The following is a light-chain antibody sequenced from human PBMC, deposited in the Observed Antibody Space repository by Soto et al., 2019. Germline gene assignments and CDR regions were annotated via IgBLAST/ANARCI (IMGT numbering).Light chain of an antibody. CDR2: EVS. CDR3: CSYTSSGTDCV. J-gene: IGLJ3*02. Sequence: QSALTQPASVSGSPGQSITISCTGTSSDVGGYNYVSWYQQHPGKAPKLMIYEVSNRPSGVSNRFSGSKSGNTASLTISGLQAEDEADYYCCSYTSSGTDCVFGGGTKLTVL. V-gene: IGLV2-14*01. CDR1: SSDVGGYNY.